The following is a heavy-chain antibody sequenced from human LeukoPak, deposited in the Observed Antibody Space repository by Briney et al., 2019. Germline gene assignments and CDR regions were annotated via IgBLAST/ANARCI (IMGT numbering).Heavy chain of an antibody. Sequence: PGGSLRLSCAASGLTFSSYSMNWVRQAPGKGLEWVSSISSSSSYIYYADSVKGRFTISRDNAKNSLYLQMNSLRAEDTAVYYCAKDPSLDCSSTTCYVDYWGQGTLVTVSS. V-gene: IGHV3-21*01. CDR1: GLTFSSYS. CDR3: AKDPSLDCSSTTCYVDY. CDR2: ISSSSSYI. J-gene: IGHJ4*02. D-gene: IGHD2-2*01.